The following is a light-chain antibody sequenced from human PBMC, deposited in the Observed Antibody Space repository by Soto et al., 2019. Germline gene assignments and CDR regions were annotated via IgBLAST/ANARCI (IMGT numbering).Light chain of an antibody. CDR2: DDS. V-gene: IGLV3-21*02. Sequence: SYELTQPPSGSVAPGQPDRITCGANNIGSKCVHWYQQKPGQDPVLVVYDDSDRPSGIPERFSGSNSGNTATLTISRVEAGDEADYYCQVWDSSSDHPVVFGGGTKVTVL. CDR1: NIGSKC. CDR3: QVWDSSSDHPVV. J-gene: IGLJ2*01.